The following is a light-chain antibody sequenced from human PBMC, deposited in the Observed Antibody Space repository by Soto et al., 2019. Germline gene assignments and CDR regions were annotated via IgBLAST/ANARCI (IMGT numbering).Light chain of an antibody. V-gene: IGLV2-8*01. CDR1: SSDVGGYNY. J-gene: IGLJ1*01. Sequence: LTQPPSASGSPGQSVTISCTGTSSDVGGYNYVSWYQQHPGKAPKLMIYEVSKRPSGVPDRFSGSKSGNTASLTVSGLQAEDEADYYCSSYAGSNNYVFGTGTKSPS. CDR2: EVS. CDR3: SSYAGSNNYV.